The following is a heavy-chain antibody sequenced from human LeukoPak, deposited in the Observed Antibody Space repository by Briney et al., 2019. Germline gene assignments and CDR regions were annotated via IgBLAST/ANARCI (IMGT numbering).Heavy chain of an antibody. CDR1: GFMFRNFA. CDR3: AKGSRGSRPYYFDY. D-gene: IGHD6-25*01. Sequence: GESLRLSCAASGFMFRNFAMSWVRQAPGKGLEWVSAISDSGSSTYYADSVKGRFTISRENSKNTLYLQMDSLRVEDTALYYCAKGSRGSRPYYFDYWGQGILVTASS. CDR2: ISDSGSST. J-gene: IGHJ4*02. V-gene: IGHV3-23*01.